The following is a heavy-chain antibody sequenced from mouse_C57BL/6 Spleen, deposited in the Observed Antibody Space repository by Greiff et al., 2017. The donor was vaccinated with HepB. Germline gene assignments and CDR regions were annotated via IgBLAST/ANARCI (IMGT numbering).Heavy chain of an antibody. Sequence: QVQLKQPGAELVRPGTSVKLSCKASGYTFTSYWMHWVKQRPGQGLEWIGVIDPSDSYTNYNQKFKGKATLTVDTSSSTAYMQLSSLTSEDSAVYYCAREDYGSSLYAMDYWGQGTSVTVSS. V-gene: IGHV1-59*01. CDR1: GYTFTSYW. CDR2: IDPSDSYT. J-gene: IGHJ4*01. CDR3: AREDYGSSLYAMDY. D-gene: IGHD1-1*01.